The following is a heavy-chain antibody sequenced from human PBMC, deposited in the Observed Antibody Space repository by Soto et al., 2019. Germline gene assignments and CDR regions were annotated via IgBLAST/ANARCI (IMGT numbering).Heavy chain of an antibody. Sequence: GESLKISCRGSGYSFTNYWIVWVRQIPGKGLEWMGIIYPGDSDTRYSPSFQGQVTISADKSISTAYLQWSSLKAPDTAVYYCARDRNDFWSGSRYGMDVWGQGTTVTVSS. V-gene: IGHV5-51*01. J-gene: IGHJ6*02. CDR1: GYSFTNYW. CDR2: IYPGDSDT. D-gene: IGHD3-3*01. CDR3: ARDRNDFWSGSRYGMDV.